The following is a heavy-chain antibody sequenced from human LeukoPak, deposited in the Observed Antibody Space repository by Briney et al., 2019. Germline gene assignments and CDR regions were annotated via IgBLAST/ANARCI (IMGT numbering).Heavy chain of an antibody. CDR2: IYPNSGGT. Sequence: ASVKDSCKASGYTFTGYYMHWVRQAPGQGLDWIGWIYPNSGGTNYAQKFQGRVTMTRDTSISTAYMELSRLRSDDTAVYYCARDLADILTGYYVTFDYWGQGTLVTVSS. CDR3: ARDLADILTGYYVTFDY. CDR1: GYTFTGYY. J-gene: IGHJ4*02. V-gene: IGHV1-2*02. D-gene: IGHD3-9*01.